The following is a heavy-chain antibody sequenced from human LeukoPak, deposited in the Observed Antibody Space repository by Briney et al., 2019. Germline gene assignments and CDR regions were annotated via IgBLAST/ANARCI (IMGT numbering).Heavy chain of an antibody. D-gene: IGHD3-22*01. CDR3: ARARDYYDSSGYVNWFDP. CDR2: ISSSGSTI. CDR1: GFTFSSYE. Sequence: GGSLRLSCAASGFTFSSYEMNWVRQAPGKGLEWVSYISSSGSTIYYADSVKGRFTTSRDNAKNSLYLQMNSLRAEDTAVYYCARARDYYDSSGYVNWFDPWGQGTLVTVSS. V-gene: IGHV3-48*03. J-gene: IGHJ5*02.